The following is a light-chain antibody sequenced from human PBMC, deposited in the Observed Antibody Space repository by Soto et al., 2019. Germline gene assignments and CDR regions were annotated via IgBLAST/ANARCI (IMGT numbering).Light chain of an antibody. CDR3: LQHNSYPLS. Sequence: DIQMTQSPSTMSASVGDRVTITCRASQGISHYLAWFQQRPGKVPKRVINGAYTLESGVPSRFSGSGFGTEFTLTISSLQPEDFATYYCLQHNSYPLSFGGGTKVEMK. CDR1: QGISHY. J-gene: IGKJ4*01. V-gene: IGKV1-17*03. CDR2: GAY.